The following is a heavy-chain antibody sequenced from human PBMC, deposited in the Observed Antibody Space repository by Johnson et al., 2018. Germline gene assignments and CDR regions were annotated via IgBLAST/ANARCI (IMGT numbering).Heavy chain of an antibody. J-gene: IGHJ6*02. V-gene: IGHV3-9*01. D-gene: IGHD1-26*01. CDR3: AKVGATYYYYYGMDV. CDR2: ISWTSGII. Sequence: EVQLLESGGGLVQPGRSLRLSCAASGFTFDDYAMHWVRQAPGKGLEWVSGISWTSGIIGYAASVKGRFTISRDNAKNSLYLQMHSLRAEDTALYYCAKVGATYYYYYGMDVWGQGTTVTVSS. CDR1: GFTFDDYA.